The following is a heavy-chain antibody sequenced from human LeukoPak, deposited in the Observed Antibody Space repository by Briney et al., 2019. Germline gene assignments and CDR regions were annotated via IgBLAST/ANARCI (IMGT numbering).Heavy chain of an antibody. CDR3: AKDVGKWESLHFFDY. J-gene: IGHJ4*02. V-gene: IGHV3-23*01. Sequence: GGPLRLSCLTSGFTLSTNAMSWVRQAPGKGLEWISGISGSGASTYYADSVKGRFTISRDDSRNTLYLQMNSLRGDDTAVYYCAKDVGKWESLHFFDYWGQGTLVTVSS. D-gene: IGHD1-26*01. CDR1: GFTLSTNA. CDR2: ISGSGAST.